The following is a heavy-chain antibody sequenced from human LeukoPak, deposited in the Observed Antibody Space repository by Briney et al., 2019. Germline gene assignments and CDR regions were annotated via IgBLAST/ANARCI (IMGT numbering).Heavy chain of an antibody. CDR3: AKDVGKWESLHFFDY. J-gene: IGHJ4*02. V-gene: IGHV3-23*01. Sequence: GGPLRLSCLTSGFTLSTNAMSWVRQAPGKGLEWISGISGSGASTYYADSVKGRFTISRDDSRNTLYLQMNSLRGDDTAVYYCAKDVGKWESLHFFDYWGQGTLVTVSS. D-gene: IGHD1-26*01. CDR1: GFTLSTNA. CDR2: ISGSGAST.